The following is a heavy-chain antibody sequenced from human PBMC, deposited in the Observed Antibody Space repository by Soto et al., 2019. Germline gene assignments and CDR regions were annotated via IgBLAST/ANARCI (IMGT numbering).Heavy chain of an antibody. V-gene: IGHV1-69*13. J-gene: IGHJ4*02. D-gene: IGHD4-17*01. Sequence: ASVKVSCKASGGTFSTFGISWVRQAPGQGLEWMGGIIPFFGTARYSQEFEDRITITADESTNTVYMDLRSLTSEDTAIYYCAKSAPMDAGDKYYYDFWGQGALVTVSS. CDR2: IIPFFGTA. CDR3: AKSAPMDAGDKYYYDF. CDR1: GGTFSTFG.